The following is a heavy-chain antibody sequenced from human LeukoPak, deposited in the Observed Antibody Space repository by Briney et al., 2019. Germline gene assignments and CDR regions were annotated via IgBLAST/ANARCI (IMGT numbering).Heavy chain of an antibody. CDR2: ISSSSSYM. CDR1: GFTFSSYS. Sequence: PGGSLRLSCAASGFTFSSYSMNWVRQAPGKGLEWVSSISSSSSYMYYADSVKGRFTISRDNAKNSLYLQMNSLRAEDTAVYYCARERFYDILTGDAFDIWGQGTMVTVSS. J-gene: IGHJ3*02. V-gene: IGHV3-21*01. CDR3: ARERFYDILTGDAFDI. D-gene: IGHD3-9*01.